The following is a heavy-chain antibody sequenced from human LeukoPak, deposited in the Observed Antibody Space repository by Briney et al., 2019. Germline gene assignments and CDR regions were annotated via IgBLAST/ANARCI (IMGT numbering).Heavy chain of an antibody. V-gene: IGHV3-49*04. CDR2: IRRRAFGETA. CDR3: TREGAAAAYGTDV. CDR1: GFTFGDYA. J-gene: IGHJ6*02. D-gene: IGHD6-13*01. Sequence: QSGGSLRLSCTASGFTFGDYAVSWVRRAPGRGLEWVGLIRRRAFGETADYAASVKGRFTISRDDSKSIAYLQMNSLKTEDTAVYYCTREGAAAAYGTDVWGQGTTVTVSS.